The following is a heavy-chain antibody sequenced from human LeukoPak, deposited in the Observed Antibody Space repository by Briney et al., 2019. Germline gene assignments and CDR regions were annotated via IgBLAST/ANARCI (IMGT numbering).Heavy chain of an antibody. CDR3: AKDLELAPFDY. CDR1: GFTFNTYS. V-gene: IGHV3-30*02. Sequence: PGGSLRLSCTASGFTFNTYSMHWVRQAPGKGLEWVAFIRYTGSSKYYADSVKGRFTISRDNSKDTLYLEMNSLGAEDTAVYYCAKDLELAPFDYWGQGTLVTVSS. D-gene: IGHD1-26*01. CDR2: IRYTGSSK. J-gene: IGHJ4*02.